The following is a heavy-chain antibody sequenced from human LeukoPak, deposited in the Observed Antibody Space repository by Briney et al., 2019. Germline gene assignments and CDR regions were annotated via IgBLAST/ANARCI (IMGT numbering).Heavy chain of an antibody. Sequence: PSGTLSLTCAVSGGSISSGNWWSWVRQPPGEGLEWIGEIYHSGSTNYNPSLKSRVTISVDKSKTQFSLRLSSVTAADTAVYYCARASLRYYYGMDVWGKGTTVIVSS. J-gene: IGHJ6*04. CDR3: ARASLRYYYGMDV. V-gene: IGHV4-4*02. CDR1: GGSISSGNW. CDR2: IYHSGST.